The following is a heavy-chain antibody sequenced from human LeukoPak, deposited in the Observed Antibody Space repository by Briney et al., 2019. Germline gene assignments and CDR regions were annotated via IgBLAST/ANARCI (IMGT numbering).Heavy chain of an antibody. CDR3: ARGVQITMIVVAIPSDY. CDR1: GYTFTGYY. V-gene: IGHV1-2*02. D-gene: IGHD3-22*01. Sequence: GASVKVSCKASGYTFTGYYMHWVRQAPGQGLEWMGWINPNSGGTNYAQKFQGRVTMTRDTSISTAYMELSRLRSDDTAVYYCARGVQITMIVVAIPSDYWGQGTLATVSS. J-gene: IGHJ4*02. CDR2: INPNSGGT.